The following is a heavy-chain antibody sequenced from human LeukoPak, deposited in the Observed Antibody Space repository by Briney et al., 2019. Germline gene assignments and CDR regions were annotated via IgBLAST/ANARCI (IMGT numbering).Heavy chain of an antibody. D-gene: IGHD3-16*02. CDR1: GYTFSGYY. V-gene: IGHV1-2*02. Sequence: GASVKVSCKASGYTFSGYYMHWVRQAPGRGLEWMGCINPNSGGTNYAQKFQGRVTMTRDTSISTAYMELSRLRSDDTAVYYCATGELSLRPHYWGQGTLVTVSS. CDR2: INPNSGGT. CDR3: ATGELSLRPHY. J-gene: IGHJ4*02.